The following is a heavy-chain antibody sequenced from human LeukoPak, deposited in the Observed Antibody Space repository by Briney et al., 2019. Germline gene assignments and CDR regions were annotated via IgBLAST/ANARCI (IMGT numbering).Heavy chain of an antibody. CDR2: ISPSGDIT. CDR1: GFIFSRHG. Sequence: GGSLRLSCAASGFIFSRHGMNWVRQAPGKGLEWVSGISPSGDITYYADSVKGRFTISRDNSKNTVYLQMDSLRFEDAAVYYCAKDGVWIGEKKANMDIWGKGTTV. V-gene: IGHV3-23*01. CDR3: AKDGVWIGEKKANMDI. D-gene: IGHD3-10*01. J-gene: IGHJ6*03.